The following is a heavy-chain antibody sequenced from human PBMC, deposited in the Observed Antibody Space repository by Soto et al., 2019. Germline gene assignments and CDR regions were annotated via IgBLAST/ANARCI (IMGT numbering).Heavy chain of an antibody. Sequence: GGSLRLSCAASGFTFSSYAMSWCRQAPGKGLEWVSAISGSGGSTYYADSVKGRFTISRDNSKNTLYLQMNSLRAEDTAVYYCAKMMYYYDCCGYYFGWFDFRGQRSLVSGS. D-gene: IGHD3-22*01. CDR1: GFTFSSYA. CDR3: AKMMYYYDCCGYYFGWFDF. J-gene: IGHJ5*01. CDR2: ISGSGGST. V-gene: IGHV3-23*01.